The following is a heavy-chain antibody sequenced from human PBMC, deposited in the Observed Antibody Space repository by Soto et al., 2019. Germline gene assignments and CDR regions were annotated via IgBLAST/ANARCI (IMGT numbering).Heavy chain of an antibody. J-gene: IGHJ4*02. CDR3: ARDGGSYCSGGSCYLGYFDY. V-gene: IGHV3-33*01. CDR2: IWYYGSNK. CDR1: GFTFSGFG. D-gene: IGHD2-15*01. Sequence: QVQLVESGGGAVQPGRSLRLSCAASGFTFSGFGMHWVRQAPGKGLEWVAIIWYYGSNKFYADSVKGRFTISRDNSKNTMYLQMNSLRAEDTAVYYCARDGGSYCSGGSCYLGYFDYWGQGTLVTVSS.